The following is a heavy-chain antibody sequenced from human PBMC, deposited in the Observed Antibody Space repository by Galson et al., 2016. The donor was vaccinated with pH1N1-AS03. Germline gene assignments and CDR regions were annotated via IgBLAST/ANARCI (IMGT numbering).Heavy chain of an antibody. CDR3: ARDAPPPGDSDSSGIFDH. J-gene: IGHJ4*02. D-gene: IGHD3-22*01. CDR2: ISYDGNDK. V-gene: IGHV3-30*03. CDR1: GFTFSIYG. Sequence: SLRLSCAASGFTFSIYGIHWVRQAPGKGLEWVAVISYDGNDKYYADSVKGRFTISRDNSNNRLYLQMNSVRSEDTAVYYCARDAPPPGDSDSSGIFDHWGQGMLVTVSS.